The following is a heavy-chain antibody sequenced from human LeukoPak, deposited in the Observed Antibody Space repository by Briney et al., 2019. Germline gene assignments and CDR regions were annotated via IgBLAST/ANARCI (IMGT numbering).Heavy chain of an antibody. J-gene: IGHJ4*02. CDR3: ARGGLYYDSSGSFDY. CDR2: IYYSGST. CDR1: GGSISSYY. Sequence: SETLSLTCTVSGGSISSYYWSWIRQPPGKGLEWIGYIYYSGSTTYNPSLKSRVTISVDTSKNQFSLKLSSVTAADTAVYYCARGGLYYDSSGSFDYWGQGTLVTVSS. D-gene: IGHD3-22*01. V-gene: IGHV4-59*12.